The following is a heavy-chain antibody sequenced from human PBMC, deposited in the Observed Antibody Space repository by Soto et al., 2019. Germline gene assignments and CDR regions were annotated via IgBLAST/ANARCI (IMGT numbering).Heavy chain of an antibody. CDR3: ARAWEAVAGTMGDYYYYGMDV. CDR2: IKQDGSEK. V-gene: IGHV3-7*05. CDR1: RFTFSDYS. D-gene: IGHD6-19*01. J-gene: IGHJ6*02. Sequence: GGSLRLSCAASRFTFSDYSMSWVRQAPGKGLEWVANIKQDGSEKYYVDSVKGRFTISRDNAKNSLYLQMNSLRAEDTAVYYCARAWEAVAGTMGDYYYYGMDVWGQGTTVTVSS.